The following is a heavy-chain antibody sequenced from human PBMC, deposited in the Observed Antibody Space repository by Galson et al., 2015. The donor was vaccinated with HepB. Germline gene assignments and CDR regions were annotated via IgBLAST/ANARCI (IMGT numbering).Heavy chain of an antibody. CDR2: ISGSGGST. D-gene: IGHD3-22*01. J-gene: IGHJ4*02. Sequence: SLRLSCAASGFTFSSYAMSWVRQAPGKGLEWVSAISGSGGSTYYADSVKGRFTISRDNSKNTLYLQMNSLRAEDTAVYYCAKAVTPGYYYDSSVYGMDYWGQGTLVTVSS. V-gene: IGHV3-23*01. CDR1: GFTFSSYA. CDR3: AKAVTPGYYYDSSVYGMDY.